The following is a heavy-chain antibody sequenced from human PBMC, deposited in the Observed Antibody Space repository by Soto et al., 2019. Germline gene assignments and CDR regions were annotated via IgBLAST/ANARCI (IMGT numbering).Heavy chain of an antibody. Sequence: GGSLRLSCAASGFTFSSYSMNWVRQAPGKGLEWVSSISSSSSYIYYADSVKGRFTISRDNAKNSLYLQMNSLRAEDTAVYYCARSPYSSGPAHWFDPRGREPWSPSPQ. CDR1: GFTFSSYS. D-gene: IGHD6-19*01. J-gene: IGHJ5*02. CDR3: ARSPYSSGPAHWFDP. V-gene: IGHV3-21*01. CDR2: ISSSSSYI.